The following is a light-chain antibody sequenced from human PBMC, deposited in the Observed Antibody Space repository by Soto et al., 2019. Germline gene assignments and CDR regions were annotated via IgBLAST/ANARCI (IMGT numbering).Light chain of an antibody. CDR2: DAS. V-gene: IGKV3-20*01. Sequence: IVMTQPVETLSVSPRESATICCSSSQSVSSNLAWYQQKPGQAPRLLIYDASYRATGIPARFIGSGSGTDFTLTISRLEPEDSAVYYCQQYGSSPTWTFGQGTKVDIK. CDR1: QSVSSN. J-gene: IGKJ1*01. CDR3: QQYGSSPTWT.